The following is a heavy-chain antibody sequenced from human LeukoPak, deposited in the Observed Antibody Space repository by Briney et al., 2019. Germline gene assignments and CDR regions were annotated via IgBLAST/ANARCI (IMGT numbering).Heavy chain of an antibody. CDR1: GYSFTSYA. D-gene: IGHD3-22*01. CDR2: ISGSNGNT. Sequence: ASVKVSCKASGYSFTSYAITWVRQAPGQGLEWMGWISGSNGNTNYAQKLQGRVTMTTDTSTSTAYMELRSLRSDDTAVYYCARGSYYYDSSGYPGWFDPWGQGTLVTVSS. V-gene: IGHV1-18*01. CDR3: ARGSYYYDSSGYPGWFDP. J-gene: IGHJ5*02.